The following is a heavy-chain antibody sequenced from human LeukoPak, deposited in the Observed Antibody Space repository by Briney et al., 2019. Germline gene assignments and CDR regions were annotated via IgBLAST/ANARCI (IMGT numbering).Heavy chain of an antibody. CDR1: GFTFSSYA. D-gene: IGHD2-2*01. CDR2: ISYDGSNK. Sequence: GRSLRLSCAASGFTFSSYAMHWVRQAPGKGLEWVAVISYDGSNKYYADSVKGRFTISRDNSKNTLYLQMNSLRAEDTAVYYCARNEDIVVVPAAMYDAFDIWGQGTMVTVSP. CDR3: ARNEDIVVVPAAMYDAFDI. J-gene: IGHJ3*02. V-gene: IGHV3-30-3*01.